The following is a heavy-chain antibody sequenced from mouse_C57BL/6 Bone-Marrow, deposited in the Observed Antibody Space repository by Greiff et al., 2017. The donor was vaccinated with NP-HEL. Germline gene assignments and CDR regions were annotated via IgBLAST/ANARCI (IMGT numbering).Heavy chain of an antibody. V-gene: IGHV5-2*03. D-gene: IGHD2-2*01. J-gene: IGHJ4*01. CDR3: ARQDLLWLRRFY. Sequence: EVMLVESGGGLVQPGESLKLSCESNEYEFPSHDMSWVRKTPEKRLELVAAINSDGGSTYYPDTMERRFIISSDNTKKTLYLQMSSLRSEDTALYYCARQDLLWLRRFYWGQGTSVTVSS. CDR2: INSDGGST. CDR1: EYEFPSHD.